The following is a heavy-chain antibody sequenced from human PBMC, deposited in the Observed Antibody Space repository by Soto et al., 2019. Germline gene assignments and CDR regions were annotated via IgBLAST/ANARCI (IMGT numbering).Heavy chain of an antibody. CDR1: GGSFSGYY. D-gene: IGHD3-22*01. J-gene: IGHJ4*02. V-gene: IGHV4-34*01. CDR3: ARDRPRHYYDSRNDY. CDR2: INHSGST. Sequence: SETLSLTCAVYGGSFSGYYWSWIRQPPGKGLEWIGEINHSGSTNYNPSLKSRATISVDTSKNQFSLKLSSVTAADTAVYYCARDRPRHYYDSRNDYWGQGTLVTVSS.